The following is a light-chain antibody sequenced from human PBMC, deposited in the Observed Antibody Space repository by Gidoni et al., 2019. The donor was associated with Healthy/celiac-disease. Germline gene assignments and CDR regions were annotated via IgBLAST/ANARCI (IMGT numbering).Light chain of an antibody. V-gene: IGLV2-14*01. CDR1: SSDVGGYNY. Sequence: QSALTQPASASGSPGQSFNISCTGTSSDVGGYNYVSWYQQYPGKAPKLMIYEVSNRPSGVSNRFSGSKSGNTASLTISGLQAEDEADYYCSSYTSTSTLVFGGGTKLTVL. J-gene: IGLJ2*01. CDR2: EVS. CDR3: SSYTSTSTLV.